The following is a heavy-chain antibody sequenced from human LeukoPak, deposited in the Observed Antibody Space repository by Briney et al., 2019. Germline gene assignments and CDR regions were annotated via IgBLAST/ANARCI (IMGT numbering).Heavy chain of an antibody. CDR1: GGSISSSSYY. CDR2: IYYSGTT. Sequence: SETLSLTCTVSGGSISSSSYYWGWIRQPPGKGLEWIGSIYYSGTTYYNPSLKSRVTISVDTSKNQFSLRLSSVTAADTAVYYCAASRYYDSSDVTSGDYWGQGTLVTVSS. D-gene: IGHD3-22*01. J-gene: IGHJ4*02. CDR3: AASRYYDSSDVTSGDY. V-gene: IGHV4-39*01.